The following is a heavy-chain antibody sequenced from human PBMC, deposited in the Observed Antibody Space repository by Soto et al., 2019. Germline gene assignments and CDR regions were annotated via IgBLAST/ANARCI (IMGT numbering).Heavy chain of an antibody. CDR3: ARGFFFQAEDGIRDTVPVSAFLLNRSSDL. J-gene: IGHJ2*01. Sequence: PGKGMEWIGYIYYRGSTYYNPSLKSRVTISGDTSKNQFSLKLSSVTAADTAVYYCARGFFFQAEDGIRDTVPVSAFLLNRSSDL. D-gene: IGHD2-15*01. CDR2: IYYRGST. V-gene: IGHV4-30-4*01.